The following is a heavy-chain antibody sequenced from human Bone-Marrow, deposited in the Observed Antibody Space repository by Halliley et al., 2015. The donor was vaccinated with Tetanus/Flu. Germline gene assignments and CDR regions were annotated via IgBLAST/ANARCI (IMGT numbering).Heavy chain of an antibody. J-gene: IGHJ4*02. D-gene: IGHD3-10*01. Sequence: SLRLSCAASGFTFLSYWMSWVRQAPGKGPEWVANIKQDGTEKKYVDSVKGRFTISRDNAKNSLYLQMNSLRAEDTAVYYCVKSGGRFGDLWYWGQGTLVTVSS. CDR2: IKQDGTEK. CDR1: GFTFLSYW. CDR3: VKSGGRFGDLWY. V-gene: IGHV3-7*03.